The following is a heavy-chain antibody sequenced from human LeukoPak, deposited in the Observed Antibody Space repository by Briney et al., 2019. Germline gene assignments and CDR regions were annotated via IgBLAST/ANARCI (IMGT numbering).Heavy chain of an antibody. CDR3: GRGAGGGSGNYLFDF. D-gene: IGHD3-10*01. CDR2: ISSDSRNT. V-gene: IGHV3-74*01. CDR1: GFTFSSYW. Sequence: GGSLRLSCAASGFTFSSYWMHWVRQAPGKGLVWVSRISSDSRNTYYADSVKGRFTISRDNAKNTLFLQMNNLRAEDTGVYYCGRGAGGGSGNYLFDFWGQGTLVTVSS. J-gene: IGHJ4*02.